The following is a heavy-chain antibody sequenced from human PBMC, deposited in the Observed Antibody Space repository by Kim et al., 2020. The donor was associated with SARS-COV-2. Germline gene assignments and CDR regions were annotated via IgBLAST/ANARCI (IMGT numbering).Heavy chain of an antibody. V-gene: IGHV3-21*01. J-gene: IGHJ3*02. CDR2: ISSSSSYI. CDR1: GFTFSSYS. Sequence: GGSLRLSCAASGFTFSSYSMNWVRQAPGKGLEWVSSISSSSSYIYYADSVKGRFTISRDNAKNSLYLQMNSLRAEDTAVYYCARDPPFTTVVTLSMNAFDIWGQGTMVTVSS. D-gene: IGHD4-17*01. CDR3: ARDPPFTTVVTLSMNAFDI.